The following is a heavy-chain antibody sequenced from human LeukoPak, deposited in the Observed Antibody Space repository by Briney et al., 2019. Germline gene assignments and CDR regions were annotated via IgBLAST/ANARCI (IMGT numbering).Heavy chain of an antibody. CDR2: SNAGNGNT. CDR1: GYTFTSYA. V-gene: IGHV1-3*02. CDR3: AREWRITIFGVVGDAFDI. J-gene: IGHJ3*02. D-gene: IGHD3-3*01. Sequence: ASVKASCKASGYTFTSYAMHWVRQAPGQRLEWMGWSNAGNGNTKYSQEFQGRVTITRDTSASTAYMELSSLRSEDTAVYYCAREWRITIFGVVGDAFDIWGQGTMVTVSS.